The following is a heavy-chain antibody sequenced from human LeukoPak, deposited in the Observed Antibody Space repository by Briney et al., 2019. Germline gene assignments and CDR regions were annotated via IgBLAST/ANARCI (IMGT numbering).Heavy chain of an antibody. CDR1: GFNFSNYA. CDR2: LSDSGVYT. J-gene: IGHJ4*02. D-gene: IGHD4-17*01. Sequence: GESLRLSCAASGFNFSNYAMTWLRHAPGKALEWFSFLSDSGVYTYYADSVKGRFTISRDNSNNMLYLQMNSRRAEDTAVYYCAKKAHYDAYAKYFDYWGQGTLVTVSS. V-gene: IGHV3-23*01. CDR3: AKKAHYDAYAKYFDY.